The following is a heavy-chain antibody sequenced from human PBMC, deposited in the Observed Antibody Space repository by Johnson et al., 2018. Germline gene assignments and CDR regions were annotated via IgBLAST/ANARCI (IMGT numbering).Heavy chain of an antibody. CDR2: ISYDGSNK. CDR1: GFTFSSYA. CDR3: AKDLDTAFDI. V-gene: IGHV3-30*04. J-gene: IGHJ3*02. Sequence: QVQLVESGGGVVQPGRSLRLSCAASGFTFSSYAMHWVRRAPGKGLEWVAVISYDGSNKFYADSVKGRFTISRDNSKNTLYLQMNSLWAEDTAVYYCAKDLDTAFDIWGQGTMVTVSS. D-gene: IGHD3-9*01.